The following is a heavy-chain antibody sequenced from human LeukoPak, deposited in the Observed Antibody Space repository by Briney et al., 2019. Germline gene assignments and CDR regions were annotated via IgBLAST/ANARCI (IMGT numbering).Heavy chain of an antibody. D-gene: IGHD3-10*01. CDR3: ARHEGLRGIHPQYYYGMDV. Sequence: PSETLSLTCTVSGGSISSSSYYWGWIRQPPGKGLEWIGSIYYSGSTYYNPSLKSRVTISVDTSKNQFSLKLSSVTAADTAVYYCARHEGLRGIHPQYYYGMDVWGQGTTVTVSS. CDR2: IYYSGST. J-gene: IGHJ6*02. V-gene: IGHV4-39*01. CDR1: GGSISSSSYY.